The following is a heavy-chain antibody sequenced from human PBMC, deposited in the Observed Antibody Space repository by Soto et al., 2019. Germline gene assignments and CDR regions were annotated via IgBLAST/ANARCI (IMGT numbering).Heavy chain of an antibody. CDR1: GFTFSSYP. J-gene: IGHJ1*01. CDR2: ISGTSDMT. V-gene: IGHV3-23*01. D-gene: IGHD4-4*01. Sequence: LRLSCVGSGFTFSSYPMNWVRQAPGKGLEWVSAISGTSDMTYYANSVTGRFTISRDNSKNTLYLQVSSLRVEDTAIYYCAKYRWGATTVTSINWGRGTLVTVSS. CDR3: AKYRWGATTVTSIN.